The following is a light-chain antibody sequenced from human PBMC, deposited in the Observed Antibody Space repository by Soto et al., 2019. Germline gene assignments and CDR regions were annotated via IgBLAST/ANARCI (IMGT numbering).Light chain of an antibody. CDR2: AAS. V-gene: IGKV1-39*01. CDR1: QSISSY. CDR3: QQSYSTPQT. J-gene: IGKJ1*01. Sequence: DIQMTQSPCSLSASVVDRFTITCLASQSISSYLNWYQQKPGKAPKLLIYAASSLQSGVPSRFSGSGSGTDFTLTISSLQPEDFATYYCQQSYSTPQTFGQGTKVDI.